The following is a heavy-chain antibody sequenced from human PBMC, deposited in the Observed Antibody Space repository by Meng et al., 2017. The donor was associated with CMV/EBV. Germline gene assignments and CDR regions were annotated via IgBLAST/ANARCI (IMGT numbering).Heavy chain of an antibody. CDR2: IHPGDSDS. V-gene: IGHV5-51*01. D-gene: IGHD3-16*01. CDR1: GYSFTTYW. J-gene: IGHJ6*02. CDR3: ARDFALWYYYGMDV. Sequence: KVSCKGSGYSFTTYWIGWVRQMPGKGLEWMGIIHPGDSDSRYSPSFQGQVTISADKSISTAYLQWSSLKASDTAMYYCARDFALWYYYGMDVWGQGTTVTVSS.